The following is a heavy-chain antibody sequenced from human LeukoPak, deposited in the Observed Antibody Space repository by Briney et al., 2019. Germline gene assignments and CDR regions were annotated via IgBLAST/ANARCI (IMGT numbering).Heavy chain of an antibody. J-gene: IGHJ4*02. CDR3: ASALNKYYDTLTAYRY. Sequence: GGSLRLSCAASGFTFSDYSMSWLRQAPGKGLECVSHITSSGSSTDYGDSVKGRFTISRDNAKDSLFLEMNSLRVEDTAVYYCASALNKYYDTLTAYRYWGQGTRVTVSS. CDR2: ITSSGSST. CDR1: GFTFSDYS. V-gene: IGHV3-11*04. D-gene: IGHD3-9*01.